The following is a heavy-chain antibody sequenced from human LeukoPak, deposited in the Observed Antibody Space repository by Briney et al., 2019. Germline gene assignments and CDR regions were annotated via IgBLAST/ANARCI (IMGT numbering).Heavy chain of an antibody. CDR3: ARDIEAHTYGSGSYWGY. CDR2: ISTNGGST. V-gene: IGHV3-64*01. CDR1: DFTFSLYS. J-gene: IGHJ4*02. D-gene: IGHD3-10*01. Sequence: GGSLRLSCVASDFTFSLYSMHWVRQAPGKGLEYVSAISTNGGSTHYANSVKGRFTISRDNSKNTLYLQMGSLRAEDMAVYYCARDIEAHTYGSGSYWGYWGQGTLVTVSS.